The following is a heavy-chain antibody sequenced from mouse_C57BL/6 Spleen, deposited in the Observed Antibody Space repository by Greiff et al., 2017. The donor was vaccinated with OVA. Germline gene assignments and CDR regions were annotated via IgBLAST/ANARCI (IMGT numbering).Heavy chain of an antibody. V-gene: IGHV1-50*01. Sequence: QVQLQQPGAELVKPGASVKLSCKASGYTFTSYWMQWVKQRPGQGLEWIGEIDPSDSYTNYNQKFKGKATLTVDTSSSTAYMQLSSLTSEDSAVYYCARPGGGFDYWGQGTTLTVSS. CDR3: ARPGGGFDY. CDR2: IDPSDSYT. J-gene: IGHJ2*01. CDR1: GYTFTSYW.